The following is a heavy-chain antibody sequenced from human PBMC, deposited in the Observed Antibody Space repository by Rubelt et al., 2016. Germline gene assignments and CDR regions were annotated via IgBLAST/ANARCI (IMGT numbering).Heavy chain of an antibody. CDR2: INPNSGGT. Sequence: QVQLVQSGAEVKKPGASVKVSCKASGYTFTGYYMHWVRQAPGQGLEWMGWINPNSGGTNYAQKFQGRVTMTRETSSSTAYTELSRLRSEDTAVYYCARDFLEWSDAFDIWGQGTMVTVSS. J-gene: IGHJ3*02. CDR1: GYTFTGYY. CDR3: ARDFLEWSDAFDI. V-gene: IGHV1-2*02. D-gene: IGHD3-3*01.